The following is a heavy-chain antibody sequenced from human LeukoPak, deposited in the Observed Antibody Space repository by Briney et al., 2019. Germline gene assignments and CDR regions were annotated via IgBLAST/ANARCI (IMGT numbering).Heavy chain of an antibody. Sequence: GGSLRLSCAASGFTLSSYWMSWVRQAPGKGLEWVANIKQDGSEKYYVDSVKGRFTISRDNAKNSLYLQMNRLRAEDTAVYYCARENVWELLDYWGQGTLVSVSS. CDR1: GFTLSSYW. J-gene: IGHJ4*02. V-gene: IGHV3-7*01. CDR2: IKQDGSEK. CDR3: ARENVWELLDY. D-gene: IGHD1-26*01.